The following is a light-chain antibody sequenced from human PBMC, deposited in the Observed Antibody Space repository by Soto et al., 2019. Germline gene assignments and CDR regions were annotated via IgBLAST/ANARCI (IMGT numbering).Light chain of an antibody. Sequence: DIQMTQSPSTLSASVGDRFTITCRASQNISTWLAWFQQKPGKXPNXXIYDASSLQSGVPSRFSGSGSGTQFTITISSLQPDDFETYFCQQYNSYSITFGQGTRLEI. CDR2: DAS. V-gene: IGKV1-5*01. CDR1: QNISTW. J-gene: IGKJ5*01. CDR3: QQYNSYSIT.